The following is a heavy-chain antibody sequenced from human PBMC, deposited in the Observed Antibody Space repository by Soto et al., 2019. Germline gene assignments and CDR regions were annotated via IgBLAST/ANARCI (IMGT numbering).Heavy chain of an antibody. CDR1: GGSISSGDYY. J-gene: IGHJ4*02. CDR3: ARATYHGGNFDY. D-gene: IGHD2-15*01. V-gene: IGHV4-30-4*02. CDR2: IYYSGRT. Sequence: SETLSLTCTVSGGSISSGDYYWSWIRQPPGKGLEWIGYIYYSGRTYYNPSLKNRVTTSVDTSKNHFSLKLNSVTAADTAVYYCARATYHGGNFDYWGQGTLVTVSS.